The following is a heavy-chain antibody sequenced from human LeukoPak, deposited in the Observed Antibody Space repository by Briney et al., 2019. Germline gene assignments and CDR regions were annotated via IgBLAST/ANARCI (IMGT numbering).Heavy chain of an antibody. CDR3: ARGSEGYCSGGGCYYGMDV. D-gene: IGHD2-15*01. J-gene: IGHJ6*01. V-gene: IGHV3-23*01. CDR1: GFTFSSYA. Sequence: GGSLRLSCAASGFTFSSYAMSWVREAPARGLEWVSSLRGNGDTFYADSVKGRFTISRDNAENSLYLQMNSLRAEDTAVYYCARGSEGYCSGGGCYYGMDVWGQGTTVTVSS. CDR2: LRGNGDT.